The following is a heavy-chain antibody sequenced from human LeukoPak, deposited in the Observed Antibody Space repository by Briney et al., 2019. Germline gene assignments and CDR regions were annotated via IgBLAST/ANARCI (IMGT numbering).Heavy chain of an antibody. D-gene: IGHD6-19*01. CDR3: VRSSGWPGY. V-gene: IGHV3-30-3*01. J-gene: IGHJ4*02. CDR1: GFTFSSYA. Sequence: PGGSLRLSCAASGFTFSSYAMHWVRQAPGKGLEWVAVISYDGSNKYYADSVKGRFTISRDNAKNTLYLQMNSLRVEDTAVYYCVRSSGWPGYWGQGTMVTVSS. CDR2: ISYDGSNK.